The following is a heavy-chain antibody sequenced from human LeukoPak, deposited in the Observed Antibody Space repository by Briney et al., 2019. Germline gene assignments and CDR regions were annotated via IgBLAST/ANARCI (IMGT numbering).Heavy chain of an antibody. CDR1: GGSISSGGYY. D-gene: IGHD2-2*01. J-gene: IGHJ4*02. CDR2: IYHSGST. V-gene: IGHV4-30-2*01. Sequence: SQTLSLTCTVSGGSISSGGYYWSWIRQPPGKGLEWIGYIYHSGSTYYNPSHKSRVTISVDRSKNQFSLKLSSVTAADTAVYYCARVGGYCSSTSCGGYAEAYYFDYWGQGTLVTVSS. CDR3: ARVGGYCSSTSCGGYAEAYYFDY.